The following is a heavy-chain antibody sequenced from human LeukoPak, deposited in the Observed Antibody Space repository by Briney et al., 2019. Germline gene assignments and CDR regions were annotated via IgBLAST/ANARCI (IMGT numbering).Heavy chain of an antibody. J-gene: IGHJ5*02. CDR1: GFTFSGFW. CDR2: VSLDGSST. V-gene: IGHV3-74*01. Sequence: GGSLRLSCAASGFTFSGFWMHWVRQVPGKGLVWVSRVSLDGSSTTYADSVKGRFTISRDNARNTLFLQMNSLRAEDTAVYYCARGIPGNWFDPWGQGSLVTVSS. CDR3: ARGIPGNWFDP. D-gene: IGHD2-2*01.